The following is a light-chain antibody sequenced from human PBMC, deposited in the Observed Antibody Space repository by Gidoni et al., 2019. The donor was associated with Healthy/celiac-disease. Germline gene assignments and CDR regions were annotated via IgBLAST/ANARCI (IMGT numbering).Light chain of an antibody. CDR2: WAS. V-gene: IGKV4-1*01. J-gene: IGKJ3*01. CDR1: QSVLYSSNNKNC. CDR3: QQYYSTPFT. Sequence: DIVMTQSPDSLAVSLGERATIHRTSSQSVLYSSNNKNCLAWYQQKPGQPPKLLIYWASTRESGVPDRFSGSGSGTDFTLTISSLQAEDVAVYYCQQYYSTPFTFGPGTKVDIK.